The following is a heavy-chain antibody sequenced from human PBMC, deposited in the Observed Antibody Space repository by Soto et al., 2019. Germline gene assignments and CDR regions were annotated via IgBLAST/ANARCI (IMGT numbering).Heavy chain of an antibody. CDR1: GFTFSSYS. Sequence: EVQLLESGGGLVQPGGSLRLSCAASGFTFSSYSMSWVRQAPGKGLEWVAGFSTGGDGGTTYYADSVKGRFTISRDNAQNSLYLHMNSLRADDTAVYYCARSSTSGDVWGQGTTVTVSS. CDR3: ARSSTSGDV. V-gene: IGHV3-23*01. CDR2: TGGDGGTT. J-gene: IGHJ6*02. D-gene: IGHD2-2*01.